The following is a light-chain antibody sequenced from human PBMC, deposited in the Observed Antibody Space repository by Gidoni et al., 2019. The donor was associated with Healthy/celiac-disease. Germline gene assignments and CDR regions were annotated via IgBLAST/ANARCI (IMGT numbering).Light chain of an antibody. CDR1: SSNIGSNY. CDR3: AAWDDSLSGWV. V-gene: IGLV1-47*01. J-gene: IGLJ3*02. CDR2: RNN. Sequence: QSVLTQPPSAYGTPGQRVTISCSGSSSNIGSNYVYWYQQLPGTAPKLLIYRNNPRPSGVPDRFSGSKSCTSASLAISGLRSEDEADYYCAAWDDSLSGWVFGGGTKLTVL.